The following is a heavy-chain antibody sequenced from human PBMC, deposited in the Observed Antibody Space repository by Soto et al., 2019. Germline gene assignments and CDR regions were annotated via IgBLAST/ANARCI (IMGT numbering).Heavy chain of an antibody. V-gene: IGHV3-23*01. D-gene: IGHD2-21*01. Sequence: PGGSLRLSCAASGFTFSTYAMSWVRQAPGKGLEWVSGISGSGDSPYYADSVKGRFTISRDNSKSTLYLQMNSLRAEDTAVYFCAKDRTFDVYSYYFDYWGQGTLVTVSS. CDR1: GFTFSTYA. CDR3: AKDRTFDVYSYYFDY. J-gene: IGHJ4*02. CDR2: ISGSGDSP.